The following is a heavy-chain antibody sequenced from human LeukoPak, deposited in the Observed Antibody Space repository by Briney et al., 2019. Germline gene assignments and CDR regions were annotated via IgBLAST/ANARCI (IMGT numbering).Heavy chain of an antibody. Sequence: GASVKVSSKASGYTFTSYGISWVRQAPGRGLEWMGWISAYNGNTNYAQKLQGRVTMTTDTSTSTAYMELRSLRSDDTAVYYCAREREFGDHYYRMDVWGKGTTVTVSS. D-gene: IGHD3-16*01. V-gene: IGHV1-18*04. J-gene: IGHJ6*04. CDR2: ISAYNGNT. CDR1: GYTFTSYG. CDR3: AREREFGDHYYRMDV.